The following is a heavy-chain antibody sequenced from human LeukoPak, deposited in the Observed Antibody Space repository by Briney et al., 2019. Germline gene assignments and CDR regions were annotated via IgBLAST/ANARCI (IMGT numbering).Heavy chain of an antibody. Sequence: GGSLRLSCAASGYTFRDYDMYWVRQTPGRGVQWVSAIGIGDDTHYPESVKGRFTISRENAKNSLYIQMSSLRAGDTAMYYCVRGSIRVSGIDAFDIWGHGTMVTVSS. J-gene: IGHJ3*02. CDR1: GYTFRDYD. CDR3: VRGSIRVSGIDAFDI. D-gene: IGHD2-21*01. CDR2: IGIGDDT. V-gene: IGHV3-13*01.